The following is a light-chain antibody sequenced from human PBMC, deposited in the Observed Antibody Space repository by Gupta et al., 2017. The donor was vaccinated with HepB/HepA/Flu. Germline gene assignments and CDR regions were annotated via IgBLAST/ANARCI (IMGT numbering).Light chain of an antibody. Sequence: DIQMAQSPSSLSVSIGDRVTITCRASQTISNSLNWYQHQPGKAPKLLIYAASTLQSGVPSRFSGSGSGIDFTLTVSSLQPEDVATYYCQQSYTSPLSFGGGTKVEIK. J-gene: IGKJ4*01. CDR3: QQSYTSPLS. V-gene: IGKV1-39*01. CDR2: AAS. CDR1: QTISNS.